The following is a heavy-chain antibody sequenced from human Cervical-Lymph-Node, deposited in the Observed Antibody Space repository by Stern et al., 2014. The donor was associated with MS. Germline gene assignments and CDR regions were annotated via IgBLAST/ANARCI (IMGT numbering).Heavy chain of an antibody. CDR2: ISWNSGSI. V-gene: IGHV3-9*01. CDR3: AKDRGGGSCYRCYYYGMDV. CDR1: GFTFDDYA. J-gene: IGHJ6*02. Sequence: EVQLVESGGGLVQPGRSLRLSCAASGFTFDDYAMHWVRQAPGKGLEWVSGISWNSGSIGYADSVKGRFTISRDNAKNSLYLQMNSLRAEDTALYYCAKDRGGGSCYRCYYYGMDVWGQGTTVTVSS. D-gene: IGHD2-15*01.